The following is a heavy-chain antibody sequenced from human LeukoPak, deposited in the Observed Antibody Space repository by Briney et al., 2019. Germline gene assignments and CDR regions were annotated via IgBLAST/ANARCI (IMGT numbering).Heavy chain of an antibody. CDR3: ARHLGHYY. V-gene: IGHV4-38-2*01. D-gene: IGHD3-3*02. Sequence: GSLRLSRAASGFTFSSYWMSWVRQAPGKGLEWIGSIYHSGSTYYNPSLKSRVTISVDTSKNQFSLKLSSVTAADTAVYYCARHLGHYYFGQGTLVTVSS. J-gene: IGHJ4*02. CDR2: IYHSGST. CDR1: GFTFSSYW.